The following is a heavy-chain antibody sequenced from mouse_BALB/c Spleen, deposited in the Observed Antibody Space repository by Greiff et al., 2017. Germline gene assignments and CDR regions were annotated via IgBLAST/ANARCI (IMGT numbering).Heavy chain of an antibody. CDR1: GFTFSSFG. J-gene: IGHJ2*01. D-gene: IGHD3-1*01. CDR2: ISSGSSTI. Sequence: EVQLQESGGGLVQPGGSRKLSCAASGFTFSSFGMHWVRQAPEKGLEWVAYISSGSSTIYYADTVKGRFTISRDNPKNTLFLQMTSLRSEDTAMYYCARGLGPDYWGQGTTLTVSS. V-gene: IGHV5-17*02. CDR3: ARGLGPDY.